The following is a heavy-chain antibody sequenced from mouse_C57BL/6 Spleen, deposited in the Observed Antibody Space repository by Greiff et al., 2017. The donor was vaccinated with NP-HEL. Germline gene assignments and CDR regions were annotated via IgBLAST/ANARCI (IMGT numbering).Heavy chain of an antibody. CDR2: IWTGGGT. D-gene: IGHD1-1*01. V-gene: IGHV2-9-1*01. CDR3: ARSSSTVVAKGGYFDY. J-gene: IGHJ2*01. Sequence: VQLVESGPGLVAPSQSLSITCTVSGFSLTSYAISWVRQPPGKGLEWLGVIWTGGGTNYNSALKSRLSISKDNSKSQVFLKMNSLQNDDTARYYCARSSSTVVAKGGYFDYWGQGTTLTVSS. CDR1: GFSLTSYA.